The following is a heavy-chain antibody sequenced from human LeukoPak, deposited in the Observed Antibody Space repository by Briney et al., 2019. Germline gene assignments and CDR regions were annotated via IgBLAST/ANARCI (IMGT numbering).Heavy chain of an antibody. Sequence: GASVKVSCKASGYTFTSYGISWVRQAPGQGLEWMGWISAYNGNTNYAQKLKGRVTMTTDTSTSTAYMELRSLRSDDTAVYYCARELIYYCGGDCHLLDYWGQGTLVTVSS. CDR3: ARELIYYCGGDCHLLDY. CDR2: ISAYNGNT. J-gene: IGHJ4*02. CDR1: GYTFTSYG. D-gene: IGHD2-21*01. V-gene: IGHV1-18*01.